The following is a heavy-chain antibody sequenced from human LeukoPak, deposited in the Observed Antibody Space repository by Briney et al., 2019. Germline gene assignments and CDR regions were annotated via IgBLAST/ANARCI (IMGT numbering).Heavy chain of an antibody. CDR3: ARGGGLDI. D-gene: IGHD3-16*01. CDR1: GFTFSSYW. V-gene: IGHV3-7*03. Sequence: LGGSLRLSCAASGFTFSSYWMNRARQAPGKGLEWVASINHNGNVNYYVDSVKGRFTISRDNAKNSLYLQMSNLRAEDTAVYFCARGGGLDIWGQGATVTVSS. J-gene: IGHJ6*02. CDR2: INHNGNVN.